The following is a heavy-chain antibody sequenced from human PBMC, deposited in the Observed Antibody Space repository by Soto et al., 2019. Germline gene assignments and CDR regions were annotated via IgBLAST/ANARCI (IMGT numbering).Heavy chain of an antibody. V-gene: IGHV3-30*18. Sequence: QVQLVESGGGVAQPGRSLRLSCAASGFTFSSYGMHWVRQAPGKGLEWVAVISYDGSNKYYADSVKGRFTISRDNSKNTLYLQMNSLRAEDTAVYYCAKEGVGSSRPHYGMDVWGQGTTVTVSS. CDR3: AKEGVGSSRPHYGMDV. J-gene: IGHJ6*02. D-gene: IGHD6-13*01. CDR1: GFTFSSYG. CDR2: ISYDGSNK.